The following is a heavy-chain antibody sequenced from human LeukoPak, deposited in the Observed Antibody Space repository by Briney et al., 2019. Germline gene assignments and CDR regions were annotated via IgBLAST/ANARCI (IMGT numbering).Heavy chain of an antibody. J-gene: IGHJ4*02. V-gene: IGHV4-59*01. CDR3: VRAPGEIRYFDY. CDR2: IYHTGST. Sequence: NPSETLSLTCTVSGGSISTSYWSWIRHPPGKGLEWIGYIYHTGSTKYNPSLKSRVTISVDTSTNQFSLKLSSVTAADTAVYHCVRAPGEIRYFDYWGQGTLVPVSS. CDR1: GGSISTSY. D-gene: IGHD3-10*01.